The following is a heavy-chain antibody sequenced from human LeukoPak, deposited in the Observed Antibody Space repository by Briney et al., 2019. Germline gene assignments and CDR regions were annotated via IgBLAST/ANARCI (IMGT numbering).Heavy chain of an antibody. V-gene: IGHV1-18*01. CDR2: ISAYNGNT. CDR1: GGIFSSYA. CDR3: ARAPDYYGYDY. D-gene: IGHD3-10*01. J-gene: IGHJ4*02. Sequence: VASVKVSCKASGGIFSSYAISWVRQAPGQGLEWMGWISAYNGNTNYAQKLQGRVTMTTDTSTSTAYMELRSLRSDDTAVYYCARAPDYYGYDYWGQGTLVTVSS.